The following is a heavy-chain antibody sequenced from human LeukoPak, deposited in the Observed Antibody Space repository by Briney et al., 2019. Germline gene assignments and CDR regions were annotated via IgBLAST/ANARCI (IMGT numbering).Heavy chain of an antibody. CDR3: ARDESDYSNWFDP. CDR2: IIPIFGTA. J-gene: IGHJ5*02. CDR1: GGTFSSYV. V-gene: IGHV1-69*05. D-gene: IGHD4-11*01. Sequence: SVKVSCKASGGTFSSYVISWVRQAPGQGLEWMGGIIPIFGTANYAQKSQGRVTITTDESTGTAYMELSSLRSEDTAVYYCARDESDYSNWFDPWGQGTLVTVSS.